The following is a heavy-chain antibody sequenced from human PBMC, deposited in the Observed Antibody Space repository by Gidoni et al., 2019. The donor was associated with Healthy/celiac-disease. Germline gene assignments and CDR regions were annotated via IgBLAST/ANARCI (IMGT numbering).Heavy chain of an antibody. CDR1: GGTFSSYA. V-gene: IGHV1-69*04. CDR2: IIPIIGIA. D-gene: IGHD1-1*01. CDR3: AREVATGTGYYFDY. Sequence: QVQLVQSGAAVKKPGSSVKVSCKASGGTFSSYAISWVRQAPGQGLEWMGRIIPIIGIANYAQKFQGRVTITADKATSTAYMELRSLRSEDTAVYYCAREVATGTGYYFDYWGQGTLVTVSS. J-gene: IGHJ4*02.